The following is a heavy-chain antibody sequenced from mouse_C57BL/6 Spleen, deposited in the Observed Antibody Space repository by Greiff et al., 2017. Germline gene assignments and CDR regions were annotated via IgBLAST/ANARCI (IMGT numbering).Heavy chain of an antibody. CDR2: INPSSGYT. CDR1: GYTFTSYT. Sequence: VKLMESGAELARPGASVKMSCKASGYTFTSYTMHWVKQRPGQGLEWIGYINPSSGYTKYNQKFKDKATLTAIKSSSTAYMQLSNLTSEDSAVYYCANGYGSSYPIDYWGQGTSLTVSS. CDR3: ANGYGSSYPIDY. D-gene: IGHD1-1*01. V-gene: IGHV1-4*01. J-gene: IGHJ2*02.